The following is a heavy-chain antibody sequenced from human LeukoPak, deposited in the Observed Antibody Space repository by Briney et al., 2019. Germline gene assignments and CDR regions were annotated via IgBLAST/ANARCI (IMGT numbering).Heavy chain of an antibody. J-gene: IGHJ6*02. CDR2: IYTSGRT. V-gene: IGHV4-4*07. Sequence: PSDTLSLTCTVSGGSISIYYWSWIRQPAGKGLEWIGRIYTSGRTNYNPSLKSRVTMSVDTSKNQFSLKLSSVTAADTAVYYCARVSYYGSGSYYPYYYYGMDVWGQGTAVTVSS. D-gene: IGHD3-10*01. CDR3: ARVSYYGSGSYYPYYYYGMDV. CDR1: GGSISIYY.